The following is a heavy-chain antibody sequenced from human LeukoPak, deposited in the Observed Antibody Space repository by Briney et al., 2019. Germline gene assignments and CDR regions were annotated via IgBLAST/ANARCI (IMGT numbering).Heavy chain of an antibody. V-gene: IGHV4-4*07. CDR3: AREQGGSWFGDSRGAFDI. D-gene: IGHD3-10*01. CDR1: GGSISSYY. CDR2: IYTSGST. J-gene: IGHJ3*02. Sequence: SETLSLTCTVSGGSISSYYWSWIRQPAGKGLEWIGRIYTSGSTNYNPSLKRRVTMSVDTSKNQFSLKLSSVTAADTAVYYCAREQGGSWFGDSRGAFDIWGQGTMVTVSS.